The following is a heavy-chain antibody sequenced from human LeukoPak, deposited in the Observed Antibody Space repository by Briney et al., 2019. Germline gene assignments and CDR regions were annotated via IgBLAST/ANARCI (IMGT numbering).Heavy chain of an antibody. CDR3: AGGGYYGLGNDFRFDP. Sequence: PSETLSLTCTVSGGSISSYYWSWIRQPPGKGLEWIGYIYYSGSTYYKPSLKSRVTISVDTSKNQFSLKLSSVTAADTAVYYFAGGGYYGLGNDFRFDPWGQGTLVTVSS. CDR2: IYYSGST. V-gene: IGHV4-59*01. CDR1: GGSISSYY. J-gene: IGHJ5*02. D-gene: IGHD3-10*01.